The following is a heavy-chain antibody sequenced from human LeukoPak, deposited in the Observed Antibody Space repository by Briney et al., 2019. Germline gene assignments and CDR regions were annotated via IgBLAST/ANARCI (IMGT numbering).Heavy chain of an antibody. CDR1: GGSISSYY. CDR3: ARDKFRSASDYSSGWNWFDP. CDR2: IYTSGST. V-gene: IGHV4-4*07. D-gene: IGHD6-19*01. J-gene: IGHJ5*02. Sequence: SETLSLTCTVSGGSISSYYWSWIRQPAGKGLEWIGRIYTSGSTNYSPSLKSRVTMSVDTSKNQFSLKLSSVTAADTAVYYCARDKFRSASDYSSGWNWFDPWGQGTLVTVSS.